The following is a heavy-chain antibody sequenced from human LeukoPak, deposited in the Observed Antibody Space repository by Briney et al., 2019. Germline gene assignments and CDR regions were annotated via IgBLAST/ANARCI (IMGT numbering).Heavy chain of an antibody. D-gene: IGHD5-18*01. CDR3: ASGPYSYGLFDY. CDR2: TYYRSKWYK. Sequence: SQTLSLTCAISGDSVSSNSAAWNWIRQSPSRGLEWLGRTYYRSKWYKEYALSVKSRITINPDTSKNQFSLQLNSVTPEDTAVYYCASGPYSYGLFDYWGQGTLVTVSS. CDR1: GDSVSSNSAA. V-gene: IGHV6-1*01. J-gene: IGHJ4*02.